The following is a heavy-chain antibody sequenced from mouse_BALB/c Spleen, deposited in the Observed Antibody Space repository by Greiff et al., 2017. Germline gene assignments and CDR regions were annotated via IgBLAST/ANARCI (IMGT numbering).Heavy chain of an antibody. CDR3: ARGSSNY. CDR1: GYSITSGYY. J-gene: IGHJ2*01. V-gene: IGHV3-6*02. Sequence: DVKLQESGPGLVKPSQSLSLTCSVTGYSITSGYYWNWIRQFPGNKLEWMGYISYDGSNNYNPSLKNRISITRDTSKNQFFLKLNSVTTEDTATYYCARGSSNYWGQGTTLTVSS. CDR2: ISYDGSN. D-gene: IGHD1-1*01.